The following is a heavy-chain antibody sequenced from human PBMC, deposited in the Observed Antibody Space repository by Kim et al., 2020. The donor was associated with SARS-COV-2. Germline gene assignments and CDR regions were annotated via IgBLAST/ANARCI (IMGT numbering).Heavy chain of an antibody. J-gene: IGHJ4*01. CDR2: VSASGLRT. Sequence: GGSLRLSCAASGYTFTNYAMTWVRQAPGMGLEWVAAVSASGLRTYYADSLRGRLTISKDNSKNTAILQMNSLRPEDSAIYYCAKGQSGKRQERYFDYWG. CDR1: GYTFTNYA. D-gene: IGHD3-3*01. CDR3: AKGQSGKRQERYFDY. V-gene: IGHV3-23*01.